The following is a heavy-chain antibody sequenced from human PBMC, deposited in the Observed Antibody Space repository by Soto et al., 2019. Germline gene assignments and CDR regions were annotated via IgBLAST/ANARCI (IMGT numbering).Heavy chain of an antibody. CDR1: GYTFTSYG. CDR3: ARDRAPEDSSGYYYYDYFDY. D-gene: IGHD3-22*01. CDR2: ISAYNGNT. Sequence: ASVKVSCKASGYTFTSYGISWVRQAPGQGXEWMGWISAYNGNTNYAQKLQGRVTMTTDTSTSTAYMELRSLRSDDTAVYYCARDRAPEDSSGYYYYDYFDYWGQGSLVTVYS. J-gene: IGHJ4*02. V-gene: IGHV1-18*01.